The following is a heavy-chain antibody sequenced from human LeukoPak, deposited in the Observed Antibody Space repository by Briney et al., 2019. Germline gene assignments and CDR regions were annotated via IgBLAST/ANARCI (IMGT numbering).Heavy chain of an antibody. J-gene: IGHJ1*01. CDR1: GYTFTGYY. V-gene: IGHV1-2*02. Sequence: GASVKVSCKASGYTFTGYYMHWVRQAPGQGLEWMGWINPNSGGTNYAQKFQGRVTMTRDTSISTAYMELSRLRSDDTAVYYCARVSQAAAGTRYFQHWGQGTLVTVSS. D-gene: IGHD6-13*01. CDR2: INPNSGGT. CDR3: ARVSQAAAGTRYFQH.